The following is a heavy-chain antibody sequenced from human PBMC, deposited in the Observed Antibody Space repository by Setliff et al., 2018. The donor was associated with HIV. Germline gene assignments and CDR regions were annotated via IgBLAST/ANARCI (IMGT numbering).Heavy chain of an antibody. J-gene: IGHJ4*02. Sequence: PSETLSLTCTVSGGSISSSSYYWGWIRQPPGKGLEWIGSIYYSGNPFYNPSLRSRVTISLDTSKNQFSLKLSSVTAADTAVYYCARGFDYAQRPPLYYFDYWGQGTLVTVS. CDR3: ARGFDYAQRPPLYYFDY. CDR1: GGSISSSSYY. D-gene: IGHD2-2*01. V-gene: IGHV4-39*07. CDR2: IYYSGNP.